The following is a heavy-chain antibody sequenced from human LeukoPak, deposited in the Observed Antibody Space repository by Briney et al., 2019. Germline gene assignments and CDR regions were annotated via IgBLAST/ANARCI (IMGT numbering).Heavy chain of an antibody. CDR2: IIGSAVNT. V-gene: IGHV3-23*01. CDR3: AKGKNDYVWGSSDFDF. D-gene: IGHD3-16*01. J-gene: IGHJ4*02. Sequence: PGGSLRLSCGASGLTVSSYGMSWVRQAPGKGLEWVSTIIGSAVNTYYADSVKGRFTISRDNSKNTLYLQMNSLRAEDTAVYYCAKGKNDYVWGSSDFDFWGQGTLVTVSS. CDR1: GLTVSSYG.